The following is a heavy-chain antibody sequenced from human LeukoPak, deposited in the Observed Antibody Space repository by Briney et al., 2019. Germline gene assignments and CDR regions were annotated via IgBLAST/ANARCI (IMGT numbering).Heavy chain of an antibody. CDR1: GGTFSSYA. Sequence: ASVKVSCKASGGTFSSYAISWVRQAPGQGLEWMGGIIPIFGTANYAQKFQGRVTITTDESTSTAYMELSSLRSEDTAVYYCARGRSTGEPFDYWGQGTLVTVSS. CDR3: ARGRSTGEPFDY. J-gene: IGHJ4*02. D-gene: IGHD7-27*01. CDR2: IIPIFGTA. V-gene: IGHV1-69*05.